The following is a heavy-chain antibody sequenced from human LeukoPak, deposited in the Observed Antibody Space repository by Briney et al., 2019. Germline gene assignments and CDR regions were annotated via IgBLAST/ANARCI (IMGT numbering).Heavy chain of an antibody. CDR2: INHSGST. Sequence: KSSETLSLTCAVYGGSFSVYYWSWIRQPPGKGLEWIGEINHSGSTNYNPPLKSRVTISVDTSKNQFSLKLSSVTAADTAVYYCARTSRYDFWSGEKYYFDYWGQETLVTVSS. D-gene: IGHD3-3*01. J-gene: IGHJ4*02. V-gene: IGHV4-34*01. CDR1: GGSFSVYY. CDR3: ARTSRYDFWSGEKYYFDY.